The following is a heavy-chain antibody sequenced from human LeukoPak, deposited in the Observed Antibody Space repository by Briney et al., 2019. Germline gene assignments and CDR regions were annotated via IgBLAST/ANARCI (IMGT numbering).Heavy chain of an antibody. CDR1: GFTFSNYG. Sequence: GGSLRLSCAASGFTFSNYGMHWVRQAPGKGLEWVTFIRYDGSNKFYADSVKGRFTISRDNSKNTLYLQMNSLRAEDTAVYYCAKDIVVVPAAIILSVAFDIWGQGTMVTVSS. CDR2: IRYDGSNK. D-gene: IGHD2-2*01. CDR3: AKDIVVVPAAIILSVAFDI. V-gene: IGHV3-30*02. J-gene: IGHJ3*02.